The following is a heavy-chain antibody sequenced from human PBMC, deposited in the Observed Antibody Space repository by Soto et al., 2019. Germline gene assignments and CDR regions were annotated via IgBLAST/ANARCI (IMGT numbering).Heavy chain of an antibody. D-gene: IGHD3-3*01. J-gene: IGHJ6*02. CDR2: ISGTGGGT. CDR3: AKDRTVYYDFWSGPPSLDV. CDR1: GFTFRTYA. Sequence: GGSLRLSCAASGFTFRTYAMNWVHQAPGKGLEWVSGISGTGGGTYYAGSVKGRFTISRDNSKNTLYLQMNSLRAEDTAVYYCAKDRTVYYDFWSGPPSLDVWGQGTTVTVSS. V-gene: IGHV3-23*01.